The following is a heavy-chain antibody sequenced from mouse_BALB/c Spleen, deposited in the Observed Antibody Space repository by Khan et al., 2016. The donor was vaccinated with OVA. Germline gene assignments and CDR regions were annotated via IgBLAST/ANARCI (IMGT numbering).Heavy chain of an antibody. V-gene: IGHV2-6-5*01. Sequence: VELVESGPGLVAPSQSLSITCTVSGFSLTDYGVSWIRQPPGKGLEWLGVIWGGGSTYYNSALKSGLSISKDNSKSQVFLKMKSLQTDDTAMYYCAKGVWSYYFALDYWGQGTSVTVSS. CDR2: IWGGGST. CDR3: AKGVWSYYFALDY. J-gene: IGHJ4*01. D-gene: IGHD2-10*02. CDR1: GFSLTDYG.